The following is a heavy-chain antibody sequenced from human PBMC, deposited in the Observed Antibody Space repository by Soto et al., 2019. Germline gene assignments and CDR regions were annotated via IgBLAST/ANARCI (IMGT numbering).Heavy chain of an antibody. CDR2: IYYSGST. D-gene: IGHD6-13*01. J-gene: IGHJ5*02. V-gene: IGHV4-61*01. Sequence: PSETLSLTCTVSGGSISSSSYYWSWIRQPPGKGLEWIGYIYYSGSTNYNPSLKSRVTISVDTSKNQFSLKLSSVTAADTAVYYCARRPGIAAAGTFDWFDPWGQGTLVTVSS. CDR1: GGSISSSSYY. CDR3: ARRPGIAAAGTFDWFDP.